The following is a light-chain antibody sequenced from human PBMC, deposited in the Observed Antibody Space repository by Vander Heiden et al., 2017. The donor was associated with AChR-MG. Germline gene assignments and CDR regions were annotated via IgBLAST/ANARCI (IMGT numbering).Light chain of an antibody. Sequence: DMVLTKSPATLSVSPGDRATLSCRASESVSSNLAWYQQKPGQAPRLLIYGASTRATGIPDRFSGSGSGTEFTLTISSLQSEDFAVYYCQQYNNWRYTFGQGTKLEIK. CDR1: ESVSSN. V-gene: IGKV3-15*01. CDR3: QQYNNWRYT. CDR2: GAS. J-gene: IGKJ2*01.